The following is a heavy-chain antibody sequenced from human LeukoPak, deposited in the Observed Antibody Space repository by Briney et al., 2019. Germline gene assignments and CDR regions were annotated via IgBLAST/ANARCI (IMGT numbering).Heavy chain of an antibody. CDR1: SDSITGDY. D-gene: IGHD3-22*01. CDR2: MYYTGRT. V-gene: IGHV4-59*01. CDR3: ANLLNYHNSGYPDTFDI. J-gene: IGHJ3*02. Sequence: SETLSLTCTVSSDSITGDYWTWLRQPPGKGLEWIGFMYYTGRTIYNPSLKSRVTISIDASDNHFSLKLSSLTAADTAVYYCANLLNYHNSGYPDTFDIWGQGTMVTVSS.